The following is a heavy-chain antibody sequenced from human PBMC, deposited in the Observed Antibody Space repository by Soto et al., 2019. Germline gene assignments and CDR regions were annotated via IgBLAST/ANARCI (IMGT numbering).Heavy chain of an antibody. D-gene: IGHD6-13*01. CDR3: ARDGSSSPYYYYGMDV. J-gene: IGHJ6*02. Sequence: QVQLQESGPGLVKPSQTLSLTCTVSGGSISSGGYYWSWIRQHPGKGLEWIGYIYYSGSTYYNPSLKRRVTISVDTSKNQFSLKLSSVTAADTAVYYCARDGSSSPYYYYGMDVWGQGTTVTVSS. V-gene: IGHV4-31*03. CDR2: IYYSGST. CDR1: GGSISSGGYY.